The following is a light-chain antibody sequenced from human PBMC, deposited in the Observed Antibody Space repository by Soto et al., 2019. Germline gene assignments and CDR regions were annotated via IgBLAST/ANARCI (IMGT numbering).Light chain of an antibody. V-gene: IGKV1-27*01. CDR1: QGTNNY. J-gene: IGKJ3*01. Sequence: DIQMTQSPSSLSASVGDRVSITCRASQGTNNYLAWYQQKPGKVPKLLIYAAFTLQSGVPSRFSGSGSGTDFTLTISSLQPEDVATYYCQKYNSVPFTFGPGTKVHIK. CDR2: AAF. CDR3: QKYNSVPFT.